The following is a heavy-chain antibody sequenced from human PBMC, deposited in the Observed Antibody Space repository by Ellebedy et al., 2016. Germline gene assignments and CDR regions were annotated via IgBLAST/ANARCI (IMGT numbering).Heavy chain of an antibody. D-gene: IGHD5-18*01. V-gene: IGHV2-26*01. CDR1: GFSLRKDVMG. Sequence: SGPTLVXPTETLTLTCTVSGFSLRKDVMGVSWIRQPPGKALEWLAHIFSNDEKSYSTSLKSRLTISKDTSKNLVVLIMTNMDPVDTATYYCAGRRYSYGSFDYWGQGTLVTVSS. CDR2: IFSNDEK. J-gene: IGHJ4*02. CDR3: AGRRYSYGSFDY.